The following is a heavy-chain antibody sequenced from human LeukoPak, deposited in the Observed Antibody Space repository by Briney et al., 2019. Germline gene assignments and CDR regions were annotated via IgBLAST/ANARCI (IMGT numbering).Heavy chain of an antibody. CDR3: ARDYGGSIRRAAAGIDY. J-gene: IGHJ4*02. D-gene: IGHD6-13*01. Sequence: PGGSLRLSCAASGLTFSSYGMHWVRQAPGKGLEWVAVIWYDGSNKYYADSVKGRFTISRDNSKNTLYLQMNSLRAEDTAVYYCARDYGGSIRRAAAGIDYWGQGTLVTVSS. V-gene: IGHV3-33*01. CDR1: GLTFSSYG. CDR2: IWYDGSNK.